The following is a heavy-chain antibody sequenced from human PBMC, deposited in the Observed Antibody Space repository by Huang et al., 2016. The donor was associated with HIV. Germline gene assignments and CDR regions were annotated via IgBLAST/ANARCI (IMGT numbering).Heavy chain of an antibody. CDR2: IFYSGTT. CDR3: AREGSRRPEYYFDY. CDR1: GASISSARYY. V-gene: IGHV4-30-4*08. D-gene: IGHD6-13*01. J-gene: IGHJ4*02. Sequence: QVQLQESGPGLVRPSQTLSLTCSVSGASISSARYYWTWIRPAPGKGLEWIGYIFYSGTTFYSPSLKSRVTISIDTSKNQFSLSLTSLTAADTAVYFCAREGSRRPEYYFDYWGQGTLVTVSS.